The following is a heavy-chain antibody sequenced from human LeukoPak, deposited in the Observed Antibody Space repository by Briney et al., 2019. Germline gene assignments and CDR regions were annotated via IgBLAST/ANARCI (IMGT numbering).Heavy chain of an antibody. Sequence: AGGSLRLSCAASGFTFSSYAMSWVRQAPGKGLEWVSAISGSGGSTYYADSVKGRFTISRDNSKNTLYLQMNSLRAEDTAVYYCAKDSDYYDSSGYPYYFDYWGQGTLVTVSS. J-gene: IGHJ4*02. V-gene: IGHV3-23*01. D-gene: IGHD3-22*01. CDR1: GFTFSSYA. CDR3: AKDSDYYDSSGYPYYFDY. CDR2: ISGSGGST.